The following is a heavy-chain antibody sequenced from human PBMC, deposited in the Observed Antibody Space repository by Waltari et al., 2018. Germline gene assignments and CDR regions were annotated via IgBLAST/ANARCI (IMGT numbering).Heavy chain of an antibody. V-gene: IGHV1-8*03. Sequence: QVQLVQSGAEVKKPGASVKVSCKASGYTCTSSDVNWVRQATGQGLEVMGGRNPNSGNTAYAQKFQGRVTITRHSSISTAYMELSSLRSEDTAVYYCARGGLNAFDIWGQGTMVTVSS. CDR2: RNPNSGNT. D-gene: IGHD3-22*01. J-gene: IGHJ3*02. CDR3: ARGGLNAFDI. CDR1: GYTCTSSD.